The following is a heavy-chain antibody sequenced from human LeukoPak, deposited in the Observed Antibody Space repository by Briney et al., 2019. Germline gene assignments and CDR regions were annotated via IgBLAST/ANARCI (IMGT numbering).Heavy chain of an antibody. J-gene: IGHJ4*02. CDR3: ARDRYSSAWYEE. CDR2: IKQDAGEE. V-gene: IGHV3-7*01. D-gene: IGHD6-19*01. CDR1: GFTFSYYW. Sequence: TGGSLSLSCAASGFTFSYYWMGWVRQAPGKGLEWVANIKQDAGEEYYVDSVKGRFTISRDNAKNTLYLQMNSLRAEDTAVYYRARDRYSSAWYEEWGQGTLVTVSS.